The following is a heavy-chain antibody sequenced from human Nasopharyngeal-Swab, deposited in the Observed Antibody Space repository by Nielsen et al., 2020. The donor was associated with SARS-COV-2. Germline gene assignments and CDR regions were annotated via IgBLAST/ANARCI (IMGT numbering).Heavy chain of an antibody. CDR3: ARDTIFGLALYYYYGMGV. V-gene: IGHV1-69*13. Sequence: SVKVSCKVSGGTFNNYAISWVRQAPGQGLEWMGGIIPNFGTTNYAHKFQDRATLTADQSTRTAYLELSSLRFDDTAVYYCARDTIFGLALYYYYGMGVWGQGTTVTVSS. CDR2: IIPNFGTT. J-gene: IGHJ6*02. D-gene: IGHD3-3*01. CDR1: GGTFNNYA.